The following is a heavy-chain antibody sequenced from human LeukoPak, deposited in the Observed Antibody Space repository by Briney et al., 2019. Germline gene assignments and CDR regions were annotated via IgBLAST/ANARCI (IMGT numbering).Heavy chain of an antibody. D-gene: IGHD5-24*01. V-gene: IGHV3-21*01. CDR1: GFIFSSYN. CDR2: ISSNSNYI. Sequence: GGSLRLSCAASGFIFSSYNMNWVRQAPGKGLDWVSSISSNSNYIFYADSVKGRFTISRDNAKNSLYLQMNSLRAEDTAVYYCARGTEMATMGSWFDPWGQGTLVTVSS. CDR3: ARGTEMATMGSWFDP. J-gene: IGHJ5*02.